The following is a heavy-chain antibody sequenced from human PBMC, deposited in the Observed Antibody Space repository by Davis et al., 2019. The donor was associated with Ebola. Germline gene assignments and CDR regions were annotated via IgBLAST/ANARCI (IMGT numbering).Heavy chain of an antibody. V-gene: IGHV3-33*01. CDR2: IWYDGSNK. CDR3: ARWGWLLYYFDY. Sequence: GESLKISCAASGFTFSSYGMHWVRQAPGKGLEWVAVIWYDGSNKYYADSVKGRFTIARDNSKNTLYLQMNSLRAEDTAVYYCARWGWLLYYFDYWGQGTLVTVSS. J-gene: IGHJ4*02. CDR1: GFTFSSYG. D-gene: IGHD3-3*01.